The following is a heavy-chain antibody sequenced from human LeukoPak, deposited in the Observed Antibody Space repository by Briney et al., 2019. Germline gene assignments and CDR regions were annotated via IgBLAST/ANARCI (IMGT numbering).Heavy chain of an antibody. Sequence: SETLSLTCTVSGGSISSYYWSWIRQPPGKGLEWIGYIYYSGSTNYNPSLKSRVTISVDTSKNQFSLKLSSVTAADTAVYYCARDRGDIVVVPAASLRLTGDAFDIWGQGTMVTVSS. J-gene: IGHJ3*02. D-gene: IGHD2-2*01. CDR2: IYYSGST. CDR1: GGSISSYY. CDR3: ARDRGDIVVVPAASLRLTGDAFDI. V-gene: IGHV4-59*01.